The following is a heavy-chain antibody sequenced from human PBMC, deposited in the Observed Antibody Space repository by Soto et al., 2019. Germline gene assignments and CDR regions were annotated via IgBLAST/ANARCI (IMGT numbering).Heavy chain of an antibody. Sequence: PGWSLRLSCAASVFTFSSYEMNWFRQAPGKGLEWVSYIDSIGSTRYYADSVKGRFTISRDNAKNSLYLQMNSLRAEDTAVYYCARDLYGYSIGWNDYWGQGTLVTVSS. J-gene: IGHJ4*02. CDR3: ARDLYGYSIGWNDY. D-gene: IGHD6-19*01. V-gene: IGHV3-48*03. CDR2: IDSIGSTR. CDR1: VFTFSSYE.